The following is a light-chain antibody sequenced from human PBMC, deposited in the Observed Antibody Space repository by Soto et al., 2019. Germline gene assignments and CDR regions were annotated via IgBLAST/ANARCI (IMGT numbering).Light chain of an antibody. CDR1: SSDLGSYDL. Sequence: HSVLTQPVSVSGSPVQSITISCTGTSSDLGSYDLVSWYQQHPGKAPKLMVYEVTKRPSGVSNRFSGSKSGKTASLTISGLQAEDEADYSCSSYAGSGTFYVFGSGTK. V-gene: IGLV2-23*02. J-gene: IGLJ1*01. CDR2: EVT. CDR3: SSYAGSGTFYV.